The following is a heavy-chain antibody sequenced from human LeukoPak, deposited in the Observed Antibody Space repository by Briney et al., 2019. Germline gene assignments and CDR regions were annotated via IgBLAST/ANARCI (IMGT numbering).Heavy chain of an antibody. CDR2: IYYSGST. Sequence: SETLSLTCTVSGGSISSSSYYWGWIRQPPGKGLERIGSIYYSGSTYYNPSLKSRVTISVDTSKNQFSLKLSSVTAADTAVYYCARQVSYYDSSGFPMTAFDYWGQGTLVTVSS. CDR1: GGSISSSSYY. D-gene: IGHD3-22*01. J-gene: IGHJ4*02. V-gene: IGHV4-39*01. CDR3: ARQVSYYDSSGFPMTAFDY.